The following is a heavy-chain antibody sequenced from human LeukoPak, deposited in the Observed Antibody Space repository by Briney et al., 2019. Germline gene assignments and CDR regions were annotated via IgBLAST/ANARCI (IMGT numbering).Heavy chain of an antibody. V-gene: IGHV3-23*01. CDR2: ITGDGGAT. CDR1: GLTFNNKP. D-gene: IGHD1-26*01. Sequence: GGSLRLSCGASGLTFNNKPMGWVRQAPGKGLEWLSLITGDGGATYYADSVRGRFTISRDNSKNTVFLQMNSLRDDDTAVYYCAKDWQLGGWGQGTLVVVSS. CDR3: AKDWQLGG. J-gene: IGHJ4*02.